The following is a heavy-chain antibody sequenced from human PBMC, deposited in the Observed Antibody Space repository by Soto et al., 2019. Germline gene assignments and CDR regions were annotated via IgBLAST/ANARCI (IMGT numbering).Heavy chain of an antibody. CDR3: ARGGDGLDL. V-gene: IGHV4-31*03. CDR2: IYHSGST. J-gene: IGHJ3*01. CDR1: GDSLTLGGHY. Sequence: QVHLQESGPGLLKPSQTLSLTCSVSGDSLTLGGHYWTWIRQHPGKGLEWIGYIYHSGSTYYSPSLKXRXTXXVDTSENKFSLKLTSVTVADTAVYYCARGGDGLDLWGQGKLVTVSS.